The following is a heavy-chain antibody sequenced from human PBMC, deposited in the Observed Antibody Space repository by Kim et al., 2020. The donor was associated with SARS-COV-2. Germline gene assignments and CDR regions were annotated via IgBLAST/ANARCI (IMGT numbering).Heavy chain of an antibody. CDR2: IYYSGST. CDR3: ARKENWNDGCFGP. D-gene: IGHD1-1*01. J-gene: IGHJ5*02. Sequence: SETLSLTCTVSGDSLNKYYWSWIRKSPGKGLEWIGQIYYSGSTSYNPSLKSRVSISIDMSKNQFSLDLRSVTAADTALYYCARKENWNDGCFGPWGQGSL. V-gene: IGHV4-59*01. CDR1: GDSLNKYY.